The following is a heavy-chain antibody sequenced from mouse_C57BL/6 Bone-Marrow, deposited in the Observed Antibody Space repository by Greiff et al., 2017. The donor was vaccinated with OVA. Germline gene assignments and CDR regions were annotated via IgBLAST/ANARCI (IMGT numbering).Heavy chain of an antibody. Sequence: VKLQESGAELARPGASVKLSCKASGYTFTSYGISWVKQRTGQGLEWIGEIYPRSGNTYYNEKFKGKATLTADKSSSTAYMELRSLTSEDSAVYFCARWTTVVATDWYFDVWGTGTTVTVSS. D-gene: IGHD1-1*01. CDR3: ARWTTVVATDWYFDV. J-gene: IGHJ1*03. V-gene: IGHV1-81*01. CDR2: IYPRSGNT. CDR1: GYTFTSYG.